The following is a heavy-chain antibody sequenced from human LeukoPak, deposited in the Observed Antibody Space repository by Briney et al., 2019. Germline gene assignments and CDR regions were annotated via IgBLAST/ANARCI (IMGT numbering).Heavy chain of an antibody. CDR3: ARTRYYYNSRSYGAPYYFDY. CDR1: GGSFSGYY. V-gene: IGHV4-34*01. J-gene: IGHJ4*02. D-gene: IGHD3-10*01. CDR2: INHSGST. Sequence: PSETLTLTCAVYGGSFSGYYWSWIRQPPGKGLEWIGEINHSGSTNYNPSLKSRVTISVDTSKNQFSLKLSSVTAADTAVYYCARTRYYYNSRSYGAPYYFDYWGQGTLVTVSS.